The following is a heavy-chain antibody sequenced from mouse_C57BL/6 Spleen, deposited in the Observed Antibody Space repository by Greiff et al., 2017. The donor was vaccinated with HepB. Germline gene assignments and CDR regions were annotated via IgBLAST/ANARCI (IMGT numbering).Heavy chain of an antibody. V-gene: IGHV1-52*01. Sequence: QVQLQQPGAELVRPGSSVKLSCKASGYTFTSYWMHWVTQRPVQGLEWIGNIDPSDSETHYNQKFKDKATVTVDKSSSTAYMQLSSLTSEDSAVYYCARMYYGNYWYFDVWGTGTTVTVSS. CDR1: GYTFTSYW. CDR2: IDPSDSET. J-gene: IGHJ1*03. D-gene: IGHD2-1*01. CDR3: ARMYYGNYWYFDV.